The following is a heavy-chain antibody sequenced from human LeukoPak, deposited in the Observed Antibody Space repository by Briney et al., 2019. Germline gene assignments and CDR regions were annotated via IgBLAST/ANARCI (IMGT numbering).Heavy chain of an antibody. CDR2: IWYDGSNK. D-gene: IGHD2-21*01. Sequence: PGGSLRLSCAASGFTFSSYGMHWVRQAPGKGLEWVAVIWYDGSNKYYADSVKGRFTISRDNSKNTLYLQMNSLRAEDTAVYYCARGRGGELPDAFDIWGQGTMVTVSS. CDR3: ARGRGGELPDAFDI. V-gene: IGHV3-33*08. J-gene: IGHJ3*02. CDR1: GFTFSSYG.